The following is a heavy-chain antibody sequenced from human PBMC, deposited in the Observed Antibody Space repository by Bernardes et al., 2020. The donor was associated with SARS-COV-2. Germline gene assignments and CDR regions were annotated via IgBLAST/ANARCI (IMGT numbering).Heavy chain of an antibody. CDR2: ITPNTGGT. D-gene: IGHD2-21*02. CDR3: ARTRTTISTTGIPVDY. CDR1: GYTFTGYF. Sequence: ASVKVYCKASGYTFTGYFIHWVRQAPGQRLEWMGWITPNTGGTNYIQKFQGRVTMTRDTSITTAYMELSRLGSDDTAIYYCARTRTTISTTGIPVDYWGQGTLVTVSS. V-gene: IGHV1-2*02. J-gene: IGHJ4*02.